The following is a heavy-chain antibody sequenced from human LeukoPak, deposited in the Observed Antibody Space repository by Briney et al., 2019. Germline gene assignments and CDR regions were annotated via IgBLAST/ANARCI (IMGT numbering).Heavy chain of an antibody. CDR1: GFTFSSYS. D-gene: IGHD4-17*01. CDR2: ISSSSSYI. V-gene: IGHV3-21*01. Sequence: PGGSLRLSCAASGFTFSSYSMNWVRQAPGKGLEWVSSISSSSSYIYYADSVKGRFTISRDNAKNSLYLQMNSLRAEDTAVYYCARLSQVTVTTLDYWGQGTLVTVSS. CDR3: ARLSQVTVTTLDY. J-gene: IGHJ4*02.